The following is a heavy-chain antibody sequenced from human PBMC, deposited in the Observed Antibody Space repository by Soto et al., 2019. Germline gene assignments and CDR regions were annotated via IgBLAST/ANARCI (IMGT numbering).Heavy chain of an antibody. V-gene: IGHV4-59*01. CDR3: AMGNIVAAN. D-gene: IGHD5-12*01. CDR2: IYSSGST. Sequence: PSESLSLTCTVSGGSISSYYWSWIRQPPGKGLEWIGYIYSSGSTNYNPSLKSRVTISVDTSKNQFSLKLSSVTAADTAVDYCAMGNIVAANWGQGTLVTVSS. CDR1: GGSISSYY. J-gene: IGHJ4*02.